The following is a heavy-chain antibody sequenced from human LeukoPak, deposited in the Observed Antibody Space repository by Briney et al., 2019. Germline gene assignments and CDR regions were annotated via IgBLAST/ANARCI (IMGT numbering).Heavy chain of an antibody. Sequence: PGGPLRLSCAASGFCLSDYWMTWVRQAPGKGLECVGNIKFDGSERYYLDSVRGRFSISRDTAKNPLYLQMNSQRVEDTAVYYCTRDLNHDSSGWGQGTLVTVSS. J-gene: IGHJ4*02. CDR3: TRDLNHDSSG. CDR1: GFCLSDYW. CDR2: IKFDGSER. V-gene: IGHV3-7*01. D-gene: IGHD3-22*01.